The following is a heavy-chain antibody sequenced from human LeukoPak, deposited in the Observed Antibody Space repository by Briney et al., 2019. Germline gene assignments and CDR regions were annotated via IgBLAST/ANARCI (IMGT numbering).Heavy chain of an antibody. CDR2: ISSSSSTI. D-gene: IGHD2-15*01. Sequence: RGGSLRLSCAASGFTFSSYSMNWVRQAPGKGLEWVSYISSSSSTIYYADSVKGRFTISRDNAKNSLYLQMNSLRAEDTAVYYCARPDCSGGSCYSSGAFDIWGQGTMVTVSS. J-gene: IGHJ3*02. V-gene: IGHV3-48*01. CDR1: GFTFSSYS. CDR3: ARPDCSGGSCYSSGAFDI.